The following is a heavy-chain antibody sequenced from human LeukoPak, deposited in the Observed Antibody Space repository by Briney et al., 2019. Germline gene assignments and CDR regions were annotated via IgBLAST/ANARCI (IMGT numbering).Heavy chain of an antibody. V-gene: IGHV3-48*03. CDR2: LTTSGSTK. D-gene: IGHD5-24*01. Sequence: GGSLRLSCATSGFTFSNYEMNWVRQAPGKGLEWISYLTTSGSTKYYADSVKGRFTISRENAKNSLFLQMNSLRAEDTAVYYCARDRGDGNTAFDYWGQGILVTVSS. J-gene: IGHJ4*02. CDR1: GFTFSNYE. CDR3: ARDRGDGNTAFDY.